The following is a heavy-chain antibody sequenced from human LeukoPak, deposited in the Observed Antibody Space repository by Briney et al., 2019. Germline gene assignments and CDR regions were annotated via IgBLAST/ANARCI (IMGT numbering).Heavy chain of an antibody. J-gene: IGHJ6*02. V-gene: IGHV1-18*01. Sequence: ASVKVSCKASGYTFTSYGISWVRQAPGQGLEWMGWISAYNGNTNYAQKLQGRVTMTTDTSTSTAYMELRSLRSDDTAVYYCARAIGITMARNHYYGMDVWGQGTTVTVSS. CDR2: ISAYNGNT. CDR1: GYTFTSYG. D-gene: IGHD3-10*01. CDR3: ARAIGITMARNHYYGMDV.